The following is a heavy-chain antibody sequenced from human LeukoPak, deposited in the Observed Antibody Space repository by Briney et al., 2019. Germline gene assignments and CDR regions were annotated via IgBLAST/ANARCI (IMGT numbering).Heavy chain of an antibody. D-gene: IGHD3-22*01. Sequence: GGSLRLSCEASTFTFSSYAMYWVRQAPGKGLEWVALLSYDGSDKYYADAVKGRFIISRDNSKNTLYLQMNSLRGEDTAVYYCAKEMQWFISDYDGMDVWGQGTTVTVSS. CDR2: LSYDGSDK. V-gene: IGHV3-30*18. CDR1: TFTFSSYA. J-gene: IGHJ6*02. CDR3: AKEMQWFISDYDGMDV.